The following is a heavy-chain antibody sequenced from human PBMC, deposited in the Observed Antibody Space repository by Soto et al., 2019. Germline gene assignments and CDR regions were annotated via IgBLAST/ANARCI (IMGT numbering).Heavy chain of an antibody. CDR3: GRGRGGVTPALFDY. CDR1: GFTFSSYA. CDR2: ISYDGSNK. Sequence: QVQLVESGGGVVQPGRSLRLSCAASGFTFSSYAMHWVRQAPGKGLEWVAVISYDGSNKYYADSVKGRFTISRDNSKNTLYMQMNTLRAGDRVVYYWGRGRGGVTPALFDYGGQEPLVTVP. J-gene: IGHJ4*02. V-gene: IGHV3-30-3*01. D-gene: IGHD4-4*01.